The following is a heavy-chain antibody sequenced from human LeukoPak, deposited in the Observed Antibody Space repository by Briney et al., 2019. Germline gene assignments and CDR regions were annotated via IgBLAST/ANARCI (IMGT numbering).Heavy chain of an antibody. Sequence: GGSLRLSCAASGFTFSSYWMHWVRQAPGKGLVWVSRINSDGSSTSYADSVKGRFTISRDNAKNTLYLQMNSLSAEDTAVYYCAKGRRYNSSPDVFDIWGQGTMVTVSS. D-gene: IGHD6-6*01. V-gene: IGHV3-74*01. CDR3: AKGRRYNSSPDVFDI. CDR1: GFTFSSYW. J-gene: IGHJ3*02. CDR2: INSDGSST.